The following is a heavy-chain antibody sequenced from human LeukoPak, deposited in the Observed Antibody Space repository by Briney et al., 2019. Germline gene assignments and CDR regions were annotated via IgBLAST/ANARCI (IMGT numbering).Heavy chain of an antibody. D-gene: IGHD6-6*01. CDR2: ISYDGSNK. Sequence: GGSLRLSCAASGFTFSSYGMHWVRQAPGKGLEWVAVISYDGSNKYYADSVEGRSTISRDNSKDTLFLQMNSLRLEDTAVYYCAKFYGPHSSSDLFDYWGQGTLVTVSS. CDR3: AKFYGPHSSSDLFDY. J-gene: IGHJ4*02. V-gene: IGHV3-30*18. CDR1: GFTFSSYG.